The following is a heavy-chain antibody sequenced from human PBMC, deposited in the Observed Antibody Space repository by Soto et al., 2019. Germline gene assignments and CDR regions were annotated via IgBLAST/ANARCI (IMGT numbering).Heavy chain of an antibody. CDR2: ISAYNGNT. V-gene: IGHV1-18*01. Sequence: ASVKVSCKASGYTFTSYGISWVRQAPGQGLEWMGWISAYNGNTNYAQKLQGRVTMTTDTSTSTAYMELRSLRSDDTAVYYCARVRSSSSPDAFDIWGQATMVTVSS. J-gene: IGHJ3*02. D-gene: IGHD6-6*01. CDR3: ARVRSSSSPDAFDI. CDR1: GYTFTSYG.